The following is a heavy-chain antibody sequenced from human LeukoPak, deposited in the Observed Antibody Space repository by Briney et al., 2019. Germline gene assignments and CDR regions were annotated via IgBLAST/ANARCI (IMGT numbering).Heavy chain of an antibody. CDR1: GFTFSSYA. CDR2: ISGSGGST. D-gene: IGHD2-15*01. Sequence: GGSLRLSCAASGFTFSSYAMSWVRQAPGKGLEWVSAISGSGGSTYYADSVKGRFTISRDYSKNTLYLQMNSLRAEDTAVYYCARSPILGYCSGGSCHVFDIWGQGTMVTVSS. V-gene: IGHV3-23*01. J-gene: IGHJ3*02. CDR3: ARSPILGYCSGGSCHVFDI.